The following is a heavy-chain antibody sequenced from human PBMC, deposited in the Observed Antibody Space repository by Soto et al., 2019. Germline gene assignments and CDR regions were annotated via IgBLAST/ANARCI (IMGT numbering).Heavy chain of an antibody. V-gene: IGHV3-23*01. CDR3: ATPYSSSWFSPFDY. J-gene: IGHJ4*02. CDR1: GFTFGSYA. D-gene: IGHD6-13*01. Sequence: PVGSLSLSCAASGFTFGSYAMSWVRQAPGKGLEWVSSIGAGYGTYYADSVKGRFTISRDNSKNTLYLQMNSLRAEDTAIYYCATPYSSSWFSPFDYWGQGSLVTVSS. CDR2: IGAGYGT.